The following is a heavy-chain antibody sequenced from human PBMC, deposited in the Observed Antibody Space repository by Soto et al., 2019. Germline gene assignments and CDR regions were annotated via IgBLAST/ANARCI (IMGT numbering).Heavy chain of an antibody. D-gene: IGHD3-22*01. J-gene: IGHJ4*02. CDR3: ASLSPLYYYDSSGYRPDY. V-gene: IGHV3-48*02. CDR1: GFTFSSHS. CDR2: ISSSSSTI. Sequence: GGSLRLSCAASGFTFSSHSMNWVRQAPGKGLEWVSYISSSSSTIYYADSVKGRFTISRDNAKNSLYLQMNSLRDEDTAVYYCASLSPLYYYDSSGYRPDYWGQGTLVTVSS.